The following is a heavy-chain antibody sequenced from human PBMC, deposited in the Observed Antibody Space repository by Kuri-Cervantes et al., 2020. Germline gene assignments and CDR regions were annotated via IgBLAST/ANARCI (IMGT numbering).Heavy chain of an antibody. CDR2: ISGSGSRP. D-gene: IGHD5-24*01. V-gene: IGHV3-23*01. J-gene: IGHJ3*01. Sequence: GGSLRLSCAASGFTGFTFSNYAMNWVRQAPGKGLEWVSAISGSGSRPYYADSVRGRFTVSRESAENSFYLQMNSLRDGDTAMYYCVREGRDGHIDAFDVWGRGTMVTVSS. CDR1: GFTGFTFSNYA. CDR3: VREGRDGHIDAFDV.